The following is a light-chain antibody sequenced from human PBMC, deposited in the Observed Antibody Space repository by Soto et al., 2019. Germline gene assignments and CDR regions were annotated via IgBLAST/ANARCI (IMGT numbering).Light chain of an antibody. J-gene: IGKJ1*01. CDR2: DVS. CDR3: QQYNTFWT. V-gene: IGKV1-5*01. Sequence: DIPMTQSPSTLSASVGDRVTIACRASQSISSWLAWYQQKPGKAPKLLIYDVSSLESGVPSRFSGSGSGTEFTLTISSLQPDDFATYYCQQYNTFWTFGQGTKVEI. CDR1: QSISSW.